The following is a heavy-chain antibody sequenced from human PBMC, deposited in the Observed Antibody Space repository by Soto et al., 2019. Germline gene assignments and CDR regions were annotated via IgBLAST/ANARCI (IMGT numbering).Heavy chain of an antibody. D-gene: IGHD3-22*01. V-gene: IGHV4-31*03. CDR1: GGSISSGGYY. Sequence: QVQLQESGPGLVKPSQTLSLTCTVSGGSISSGGYYWSWIRQHPGKGLEWIGYIYYSGSTYYNPSLKSRVTIAVDASKNQFSLKLSSVTAADTAVYYCARVCRGYYDSSGCLIDAFDIWGQGTMVTVSS. CDR3: ARVCRGYYDSSGCLIDAFDI. CDR2: IYYSGST. J-gene: IGHJ3*02.